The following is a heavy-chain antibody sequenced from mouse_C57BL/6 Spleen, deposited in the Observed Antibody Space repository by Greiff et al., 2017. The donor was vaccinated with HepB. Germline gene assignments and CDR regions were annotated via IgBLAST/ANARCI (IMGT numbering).Heavy chain of an antibody. V-gene: IGHV1-50*01. CDR1: GYTFTSYW. D-gene: IGHD2-2*01. CDR3: AKRGVTLYFDY. J-gene: IGHJ2*01. CDR2: IDPSDSYT. Sequence: VQLQQSGAELVKPGASVKLSCKASGYTFTSYWMQWVKQRPGQGLEWIGEIDPSDSYTNYNQKFKGKATLTVDTSSSTAYMQLSSLTSEDSAVYYCAKRGVTLYFDYWGQGTTLTVSS.